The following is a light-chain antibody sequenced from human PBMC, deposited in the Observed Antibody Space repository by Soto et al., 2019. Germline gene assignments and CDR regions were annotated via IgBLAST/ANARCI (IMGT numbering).Light chain of an antibody. Sequence: EIVMTQSPATLSVSPGERATLSCRASQSVSSNLAWYQQKPGQAPRLLIYGASTRATGIPARFSGSGSGTKFTLTISSLQSEDFAVYYCQQYNNWPSLTFGGGTKVDIK. V-gene: IGKV3-15*01. CDR3: QQYNNWPSLT. CDR1: QSVSSN. CDR2: GAS. J-gene: IGKJ4*01.